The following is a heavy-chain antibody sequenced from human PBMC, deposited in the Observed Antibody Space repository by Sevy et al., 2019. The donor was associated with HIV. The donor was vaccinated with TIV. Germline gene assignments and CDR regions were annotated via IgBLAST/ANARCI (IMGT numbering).Heavy chain of an antibody. D-gene: IGHD3-16*02. V-gene: IGHV4-39*01. J-gene: IGHJ6*03. Sequence: SETLSLTCIVSGGSIASSSYSWGWIRQPPGKGLEWIGNIFYSGNTYYNPSLKSRVTISVDTSKNQFSLKLSSVTAADTAVYYCARHYRWSQTAYYYYYLDVWGKGTTVTVSS. CDR3: ARHYRWSQTAYYYYYLDV. CDR2: IFYSGNT. CDR1: GGSIASSSYS.